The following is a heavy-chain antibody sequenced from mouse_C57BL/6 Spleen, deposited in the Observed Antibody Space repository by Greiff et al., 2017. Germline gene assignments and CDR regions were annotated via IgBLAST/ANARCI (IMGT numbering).Heavy chain of an antibody. CDR2: ISSGSSTI. J-gene: IGHJ3*01. V-gene: IGHV5-17*01. CDR1: GFTFSDYG. D-gene: IGHD3-2*02. Sequence: EVKLMESGGGLVKPGGSLKLSCAASGFTFSDYGMHWVRQAPEKGLAWVAYISSGSSTIYYADTVKGRFTISRDNAKNTLFLQMTSLRSEDTAMYYCARGSGPWFAYWGQGTLVTVSA. CDR3: ARGSGPWFAY.